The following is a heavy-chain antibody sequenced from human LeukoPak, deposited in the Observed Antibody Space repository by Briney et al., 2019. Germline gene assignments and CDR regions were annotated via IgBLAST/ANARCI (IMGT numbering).Heavy chain of an antibody. CDR2: IYYSGST. CDR3: ARGRRGGNSQIFDY. Sequence: NPSETLSLTCTVSGGSISSYYWSWIRQPPGKGLEWIGYIYYSGSTNYNPSLKSRVTISVDTSKNQFSLKLSSVTAADTAVYYCARGRRGGNSQIFDYWGQGTLVTVSS. CDR1: GGSISSYY. V-gene: IGHV4-59*01. D-gene: IGHD4-23*01. J-gene: IGHJ4*02.